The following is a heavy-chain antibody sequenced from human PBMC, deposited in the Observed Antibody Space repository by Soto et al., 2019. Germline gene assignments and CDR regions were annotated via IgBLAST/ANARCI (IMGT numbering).Heavy chain of an antibody. V-gene: IGHV1-8*01. Sequence: QVQLVQSGAEVKKPGASVKVSCKASGYTFTSYDINWVRQATGQGLEWMGWMNPNSGNTGYAQKFQGRVTMTRNTSXXTAYMELSSLRSEDTAVYYCARTPTVVTLPGWFDPWGQGTLVTVSS. CDR2: MNPNSGNT. J-gene: IGHJ5*02. CDR1: GYTFTSYD. D-gene: IGHD4-17*01. CDR3: ARTPTVVTLPGWFDP.